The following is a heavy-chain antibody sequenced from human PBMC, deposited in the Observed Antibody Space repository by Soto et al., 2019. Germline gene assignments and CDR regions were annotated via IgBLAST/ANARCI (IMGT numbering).Heavy chain of an antibody. D-gene: IGHD6-6*01. Sequence: SETLSLTCTVSGGSISSYYWSWIRQPPGKGLEWIGYIYYSGSTNYNPSLKSRVTISVDTSKSQFSLKLSSVTAADTAVYYCARVDYSSSMYYFDYWGQGTLVTVSS. CDR3: ARVDYSSSMYYFDY. CDR2: IYYSGST. J-gene: IGHJ4*02. CDR1: GGSISSYY. V-gene: IGHV4-59*01.